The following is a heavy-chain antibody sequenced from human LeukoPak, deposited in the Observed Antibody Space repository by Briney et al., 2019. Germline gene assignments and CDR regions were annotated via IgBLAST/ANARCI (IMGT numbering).Heavy chain of an antibody. CDR2: IYHSGST. CDR1: GYSISSGYY. Sequence: SETLSLTCTVSGYSISSGYYWGWIRQPPGKGLEWIGSIYHSGSTYYDPSLKSRVTISVDTSKNQFSLKLSSVTAADTAVYYCARVWSVVAHEFDYWGQGTLVTVSS. D-gene: IGHD2-15*01. CDR3: ARVWSVVAHEFDY. J-gene: IGHJ4*02. V-gene: IGHV4-38-2*02.